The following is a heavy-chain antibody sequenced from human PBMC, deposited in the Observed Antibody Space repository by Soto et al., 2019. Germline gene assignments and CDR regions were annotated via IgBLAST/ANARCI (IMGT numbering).Heavy chain of an antibody. V-gene: IGHV1-18*01. CDR2: ISAYNGNT. CDR1: GYTFTSYG. CDR3: ARDGAYYYGSGSYYNGRAFDI. Sequence: ASVKVSCTASGYTFTSYGISWVRQAPGQGLEWMGWISAYNGNTNYAQKLQGRVTMTTDTSTSTAYMELRSLRSDDTAVYYCARDGAYYYGSGSYYNGRAFDIWGQGTMVTVSS. D-gene: IGHD3-10*01. J-gene: IGHJ3*02.